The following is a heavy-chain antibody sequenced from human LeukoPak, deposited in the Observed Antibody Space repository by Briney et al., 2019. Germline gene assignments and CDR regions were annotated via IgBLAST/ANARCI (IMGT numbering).Heavy chain of an antibody. Sequence: ASLKVCCKASGYTFTSYGISCVPQAPGQRREWMRWFSGYNTDTNYTQNLQGTVTMTAAKSTSTAYMELRNLRYDATAVYYCAKDLHPGLGSGASCCFDYWGQGTLVTVSS. J-gene: IGHJ4*02. D-gene: IGHD2-15*01. V-gene: IGHV1-18*01. CDR1: GYTFTSYG. CDR3: AKDLHPGLGSGASCCFDY. CDR2: FSGYNTDT.